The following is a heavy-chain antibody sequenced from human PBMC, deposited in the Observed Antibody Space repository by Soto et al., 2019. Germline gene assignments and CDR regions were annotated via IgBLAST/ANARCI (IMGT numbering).Heavy chain of an antibody. D-gene: IGHD1-20*01. CDR1: GAALNSGNYY. CDR3: ARLRIPTNNYKWFDP. Sequence: PSETLSLTCSVSGAALNSGNYYWSWLRQVPGKGREWSGHIYVTGAVDYNPALRDRITISQDTSERQFSLNLRLVTAADTAVYYCARLRIPTNNYKWFDPWGQGTLVTVSS. J-gene: IGHJ5*02. V-gene: IGHV4-31*03. CDR2: IYVTGAV.